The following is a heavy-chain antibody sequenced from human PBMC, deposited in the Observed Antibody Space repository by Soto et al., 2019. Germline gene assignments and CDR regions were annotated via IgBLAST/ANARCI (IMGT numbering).Heavy chain of an antibody. CDR2: IYSGGST. CDR3: ARDTSSYGSERYGPNPDPKYYYYYYMDV. Sequence: EVQLVESGGGLVQPGGSLRLSCAASGFTVSSNYMSWVRQAPGKGLEWVSVIYSGGSTYYADSVKGRFTISRHNSKNTLYLQMNSLRAEDTAVYYCARDTSSYGSERYGPNPDPKYYYYYYMDVWGKGTTVTVSS. CDR1: GFTVSSNY. V-gene: IGHV3-53*04. D-gene: IGHD3-10*01. J-gene: IGHJ6*03.